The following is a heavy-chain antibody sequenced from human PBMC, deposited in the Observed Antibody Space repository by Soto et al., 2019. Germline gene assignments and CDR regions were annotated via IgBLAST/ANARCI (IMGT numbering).Heavy chain of an antibody. CDR2: MKQDGSET. V-gene: IGHV3-7*01. Sequence: GGSLRLSCAASGFTFSSYWMSWVRQAPGKGLEWVANMKQDGSETYYVDSVKGRFTVSRDNAKKSLFLQMNSLSAEDTAVYYCAVGGGFLDFFGPFDYWGQGALVTVSS. CDR1: GFTFSSYW. CDR3: AVGGGFLDFFGPFDY. J-gene: IGHJ4*02. D-gene: IGHD3-3*01.